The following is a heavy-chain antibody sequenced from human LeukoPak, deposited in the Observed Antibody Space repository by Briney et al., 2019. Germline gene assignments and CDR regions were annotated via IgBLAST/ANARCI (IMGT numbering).Heavy chain of an antibody. CDR3: AKDIGAGDPRYMDV. D-gene: IGHD3-10*01. CDR2: ISWNSGSI. Sequence: GRSLRLSCAASGFTFDDYAMHWVRQAPGKGLEWVSGISWNSGSIGYADSVKGRFTISRDNAKNSLYLQMNSLRAEDTALYYCAKDIGAGDPRYMDVWGKGTTVTVSS. V-gene: IGHV3-9*01. CDR1: GFTFDDYA. J-gene: IGHJ6*03.